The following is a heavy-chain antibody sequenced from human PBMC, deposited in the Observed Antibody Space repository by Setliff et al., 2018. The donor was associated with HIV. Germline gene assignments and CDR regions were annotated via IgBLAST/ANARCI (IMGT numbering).Heavy chain of an antibody. J-gene: IGHJ3*02. V-gene: IGHV4-59*01. CDR2: IHSSGTT. D-gene: IGHD6-19*01. Sequence: SETLSLTCSVSGDSIGAYHWSWIRQPPGRGLEWIGYIHSSGTTHYNPSLSSRVTISFDASKKYFSLKLTSVTAADTAMYYCARVPPDKIAVAGRDSFDIWGQGTMVTVSS. CDR1: GDSIGAYH. CDR3: ARVPPDKIAVAGRDSFDI.